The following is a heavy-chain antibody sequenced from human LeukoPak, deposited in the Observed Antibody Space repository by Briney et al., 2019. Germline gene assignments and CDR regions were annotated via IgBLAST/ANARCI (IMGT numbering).Heavy chain of an antibody. CDR3: ARANSYGSILDY. CDR2: IDQYGRAK. V-gene: IGHV3-7*04. Sequence: GGSLRLSCAASGFTFSNYWMSWVRQAPGKGLEWVASIDQYGRAKYYADSVRGRFTFSRDNTKNSLHLQMSSLRAEDTAVYYCARANSYGSILDYWGQGTRVTVSS. D-gene: IGHD5-18*01. CDR1: GFTFSNYW. J-gene: IGHJ4*02.